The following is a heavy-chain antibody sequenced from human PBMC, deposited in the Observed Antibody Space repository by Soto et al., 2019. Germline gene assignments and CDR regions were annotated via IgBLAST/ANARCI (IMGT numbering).Heavy chain of an antibody. J-gene: IGHJ4*02. CDR3: ARGLGYGYLDY. CDR2: INHSGST. Sequence: SETLSLTCAVYGGSFSGYYWSWIRQPPGKGLEWIGEINHSGSTNYNPSLKSRVTISVDTSKNQFSLKLSSVTAADTAVYYCARGLGYGYLDYWGQGTLVTVSS. V-gene: IGHV4-34*01. D-gene: IGHD7-27*01. CDR1: GGSFSGYY.